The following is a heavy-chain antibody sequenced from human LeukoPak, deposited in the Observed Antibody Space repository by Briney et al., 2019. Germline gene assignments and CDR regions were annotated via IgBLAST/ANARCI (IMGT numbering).Heavy chain of an antibody. CDR1: GFTVSSNY. CDR3: AKSYDSGTWLKYFDL. CDR2: IYSVGTT. Sequence: GGPLRLSCAASGFTVSSNYMSWVRQAPGKGLEWVSVIYSVGTTYYADSVRGRFIISRDSSKNTVYLEMNSLRGEDTAVYYCAKSYDSGTWLKYFDLWGRGTLVTVSS. V-gene: IGHV3-53*01. J-gene: IGHJ2*01. D-gene: IGHD3-10*01.